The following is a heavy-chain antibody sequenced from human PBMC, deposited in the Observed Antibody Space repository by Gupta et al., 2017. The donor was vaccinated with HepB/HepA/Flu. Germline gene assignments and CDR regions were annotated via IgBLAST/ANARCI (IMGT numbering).Heavy chain of an antibody. Sequence: QVQLVQSGAEVKKPGASVKVSCKASGYTFTGYYMHWVRQAPGQGLEWMGWINPNSGGTNYAQKFQGRVTMTRDTSISTAYMELSRLRSDDTAVYYCARDRGTNLNYYYYMDVWGKGTTVTVSS. CDR2: INPNSGGT. CDR1: GYTFTGYY. J-gene: IGHJ6*03. D-gene: IGHD1-14*01. CDR3: ARDRGTNLNYYYYMDV. V-gene: IGHV1-2*02.